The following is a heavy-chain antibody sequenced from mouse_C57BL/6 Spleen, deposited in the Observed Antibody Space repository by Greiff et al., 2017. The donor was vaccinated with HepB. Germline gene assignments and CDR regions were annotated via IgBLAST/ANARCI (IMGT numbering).Heavy chain of an antibody. V-gene: IGHV1-15*01. J-gene: IGHJ4*01. CDR2: IDPETGGT. Sequence: VQLQQSGAELVRPGASVTLSCKASGYTFTDYEMHWVKQTPVHGLEWIGAIDPETGGTAYNQKFKGKAILTADKSSSTAYMELRSLTSEDSAVYYCTRGEGFPYYAKDYWGQGTSLTVSS. CDR1: GYTFTDYE. CDR3: TRGEGFPYYAKDY.